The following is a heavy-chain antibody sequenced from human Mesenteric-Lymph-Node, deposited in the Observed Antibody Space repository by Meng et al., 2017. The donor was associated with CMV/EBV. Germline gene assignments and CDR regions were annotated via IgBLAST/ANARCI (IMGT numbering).Heavy chain of an antibody. J-gene: IGHJ6*02. Sequence: LKISCAASGFTFDDYAMHWVRPAPGKGLGWVSGISWNSGSIGYADSVKGRFTISRDNAKNSLYLRMNSLRAEDTAVYYCATYCGRTPCYYNFYNGMDVWGQGTTVTVSS. V-gene: IGHV3-9*01. CDR3: ATYCGRTPCYYNFYNGMDV. CDR1: GFTFDDYA. D-gene: IGHD2-2*01. CDR2: ISWNSGSI.